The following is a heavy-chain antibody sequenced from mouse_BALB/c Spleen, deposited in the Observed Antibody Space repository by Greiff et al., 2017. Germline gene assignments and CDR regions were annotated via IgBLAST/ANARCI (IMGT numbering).Heavy chain of an antibody. D-gene: IGHD2-4*01. CDR2: IYPGGGYT. CDR3: ASMITDYAMDY. V-gene: IGHV1-63*02. J-gene: IGHJ4*01. Sequence: VKLQQSGAELVRPGTSVKISCKASGYTFTNYWLGWVKQRPGHGLEWIGDIYPGGGYTNYNEKFKGKATLTADTSSSTAYMQLSSLTSEDSAVYFCASMITDYAMDYWGQGTSVTVSS. CDR1: GYTFTNYW.